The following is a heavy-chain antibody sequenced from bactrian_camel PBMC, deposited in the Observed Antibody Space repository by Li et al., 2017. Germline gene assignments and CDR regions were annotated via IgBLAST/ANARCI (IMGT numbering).Heavy chain of an antibody. Sequence: HVQLVESGGGSVQAGGSLRVSCAASGDPVRNYCMGWFRQAPGREREGVAVIYAAGDRLYYADSVKGRFTVSRDNANNTVYLLMNSLNPEDTAMYYCAAERGDSCSFYTDAVSDDWSYWGHGTQVTVSS. D-gene: IGHD4*01. V-gene: IGHV3S63*01. CDR3: AAERGDSCSFYTDAVSDDWSY. CDR1: GDPVRNYC. CDR2: IYAAGDRL. J-gene: IGHJ4*01.